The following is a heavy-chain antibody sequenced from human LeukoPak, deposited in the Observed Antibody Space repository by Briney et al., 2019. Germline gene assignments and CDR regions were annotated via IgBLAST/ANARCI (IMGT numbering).Heavy chain of an antibody. Sequence: SETLSLTCTVSGGSISSYYWSWIRQPPGKGLEGIGYIYYSGSTNYNPSLKSRVTISVDTSKNQFSLKLSSVTAADTAVYYCARLRYYYDSSGYSDYFDYWGQGTLVTVSS. CDR2: IYYSGST. J-gene: IGHJ4*02. CDR1: GGSISSYY. CDR3: ARLRYYYDSSGYSDYFDY. D-gene: IGHD3-22*01. V-gene: IGHV4-59*08.